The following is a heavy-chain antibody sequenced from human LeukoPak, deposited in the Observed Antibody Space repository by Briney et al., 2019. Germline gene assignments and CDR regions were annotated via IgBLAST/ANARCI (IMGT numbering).Heavy chain of an antibody. V-gene: IGHV3-30*04. CDR1: GFTFSSYA. J-gene: IGHJ2*01. D-gene: IGHD6-19*01. Sequence: GGSLRLSCAASGFTFSSYAMHWVRQAPGKGLEWVAVISYDGSNKYYADSVKGRFTISRDNSKNTLYLQMNSLRAEDTAVYYCAKRRADWYFDLWGRGTLVTVSS. CDR3: AKRRADWYFDL. CDR2: ISYDGSNK.